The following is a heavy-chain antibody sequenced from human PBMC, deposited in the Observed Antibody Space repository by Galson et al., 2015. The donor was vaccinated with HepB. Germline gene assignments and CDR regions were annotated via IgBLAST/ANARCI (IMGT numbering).Heavy chain of an antibody. CDR1: GYTFTGYY. CDR3: ARPRRPYPVYGSGSYYNPNPGYYFDY. V-gene: IGHV1-2*02. D-gene: IGHD3-10*01. CDR2: INPNSGGT. J-gene: IGHJ4*02. Sequence: SVKVSCKASGYTFTGYYMHWVRQAPGQGLEWMGWINPNSGGTNYAQKFQGRVTMTRDTSISTAYMELSRLRSDDTAVYYCARPRRPYPVYGSGSYYNPNPGYYFDYWGQGTLVTVSS.